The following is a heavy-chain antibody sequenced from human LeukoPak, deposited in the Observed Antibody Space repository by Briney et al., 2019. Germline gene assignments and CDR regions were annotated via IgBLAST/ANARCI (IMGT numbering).Heavy chain of an antibody. CDR2: IKSKTDGGTT. CDR3: TTPPSKVMDV. J-gene: IGHJ6*02. CDR1: GFTFSNAW. Sequence: GGSLRLSCAASGFTFSNAWMSWVRQAPGKGLEWVGHIKSKTDGGTTDYAAPVKGRFTISRDDSKNTLYLQMNSLKTEDTAVYYCTTPPSKVMDVWGQGTTVTVSS. V-gene: IGHV3-15*01.